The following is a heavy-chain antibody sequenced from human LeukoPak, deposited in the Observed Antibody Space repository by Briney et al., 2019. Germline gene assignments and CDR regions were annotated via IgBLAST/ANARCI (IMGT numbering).Heavy chain of an antibody. V-gene: IGHV7-4-1*02. CDR1: GYTFTSYA. D-gene: IGHD5-24*01. CDR2: INTNTGNP. Sequence: ASVKVSCKASGYTFTSYAMNWVRQAPGQGLEWMGRINTNTGNPTYAQGFTGRFVFSLDTSVSTAYLQISSLKAEDTAVYYCARRGRDGYNQDGDYWGQGTLVTVSS. CDR3: ARRGRDGYNQDGDY. J-gene: IGHJ4*02.